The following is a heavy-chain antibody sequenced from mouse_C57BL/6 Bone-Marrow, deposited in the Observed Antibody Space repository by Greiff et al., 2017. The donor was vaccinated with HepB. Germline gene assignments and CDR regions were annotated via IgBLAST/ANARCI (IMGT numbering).Heavy chain of an antibody. D-gene: IGHD1-1*01. V-gene: IGHV15-2*01. Sequence: VQLQQSGSELRSPGSSVKLSCKDFDSEVFPIAYMSWVRQKPGHGFEWIGGILPSIGRTIYGEKFEDKATLDTDTLSYKASLELNSLTSEDSAIYYCARDYYGSSYRWYFDVWGTGTTVTVSS. CDR2: ILPSIGRT. CDR3: ARDYYGSSYRWYFDV. J-gene: IGHJ1*03. CDR1: DSEVFPIAY.